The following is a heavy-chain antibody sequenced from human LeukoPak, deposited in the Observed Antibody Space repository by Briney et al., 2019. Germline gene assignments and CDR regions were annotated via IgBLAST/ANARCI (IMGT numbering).Heavy chain of an antibody. CDR2: ISGSGGST. J-gene: IGHJ4*02. D-gene: IGHD3-3*01. V-gene: IGHV3-23*01. CDR3: AKDRERGSITIFGVVTELDY. CDR1: GFTFSSYA. Sequence: GGSLRLSCAASGFTFSSYAMSWVRQAPGKGLEWVSSISGSGGSTDYADSVKGRFTISRDNSKNTLYLQINSLRAEDTAVYYCAKDRERGSITIFGVVTELDYWGQGTLVTVSS.